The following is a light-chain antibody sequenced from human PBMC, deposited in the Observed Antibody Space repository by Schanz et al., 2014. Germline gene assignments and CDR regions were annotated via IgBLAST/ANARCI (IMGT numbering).Light chain of an antibody. CDR3: SSYAGSSNWV. J-gene: IGLJ3*02. CDR2: EVS. V-gene: IGLV2-8*01. CDR1: SSDVGAYNY. Sequence: QSALTQPRSVSGSPGQSVTISCTGTSSDVGAYNYVSWFQQHPGKAPKLMIYEVSKRPSGVPDRFSGFKSDNTASLTVSGLQAEDEADYYCSSYAGSSNWVFGGGTKLTVL.